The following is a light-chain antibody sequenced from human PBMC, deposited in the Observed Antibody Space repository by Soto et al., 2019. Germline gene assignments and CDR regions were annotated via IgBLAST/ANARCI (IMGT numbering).Light chain of an antibody. Sequence: NFMLTQPHSVSESPGKTVTISCSRSSGNIASSYVQWYQQRPGSPPTTVIYENSQRPSGVPDRFSGSKSGTSASLAITGLQTDDEADYYCQSYDSSLRLAVFGGGTKLTVL. CDR3: QSYDSSLRLAV. CDR1: SGNIASSY. V-gene: IGLV6-57*04. J-gene: IGLJ3*02. CDR2: ENS.